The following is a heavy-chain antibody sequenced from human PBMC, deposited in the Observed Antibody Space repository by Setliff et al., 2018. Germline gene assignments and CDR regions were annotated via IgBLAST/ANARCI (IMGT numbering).Heavy chain of an antibody. Sequence: SETLSLTCTVSGYSISSGYYWGWIRQPPGKGLEWIGCIYYSGSTYYNPSLKSRVTISLDTSKNQFSLKLTSVTAADTAVYYCASGLNWLSSTEFDYWGQGTHGHRLL. CDR2: IYYSGST. D-gene: IGHD1-20*01. J-gene: IGHJ4*02. CDR1: GYSISSGYY. V-gene: IGHV4-38-2*02. CDR3: ASGLNWLSSTEFDY.